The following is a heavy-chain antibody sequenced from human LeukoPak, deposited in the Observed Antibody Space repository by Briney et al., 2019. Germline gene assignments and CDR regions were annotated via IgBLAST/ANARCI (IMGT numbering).Heavy chain of an antibody. CDR1: GFSFSKYW. D-gene: IGHD3-22*01. V-gene: IGHV3-7*01. CDR2: IKGDGSEK. Sequence: SGGSLRLSCVVSGFSFSKYWMSWVRQAPGKGLEWVSNIKGDGSEKNYVGSVKGRFTISRDNAENSLYLQMNSLRAEDTAVYYCARERDSSDYWGRGTLVTVSS. J-gene: IGHJ4*02. CDR3: ARERDSSDY.